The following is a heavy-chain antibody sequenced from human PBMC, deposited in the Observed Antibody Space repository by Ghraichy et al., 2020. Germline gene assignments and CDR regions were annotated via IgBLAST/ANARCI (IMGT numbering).Heavy chain of an antibody. V-gene: IGHV4-39*01. Sequence: SETLSLTCTVSGGSISSSSYYWGWIRQPPGKGLEWIGSIYYSGSTYYNPSLKSRVTISVDTSKNQFSLKLSSVTAADTAVYYCARLYLTTEEVDYWGQGTLVTVSS. J-gene: IGHJ4*02. CDR3: ARLYLTTEEVDY. CDR2: IYYSGST. CDR1: GGSISSSSYY. D-gene: IGHD1-1*01.